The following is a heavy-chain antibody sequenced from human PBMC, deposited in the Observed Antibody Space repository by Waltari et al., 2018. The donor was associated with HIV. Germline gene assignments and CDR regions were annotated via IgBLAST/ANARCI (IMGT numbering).Heavy chain of an antibody. D-gene: IGHD2-21*02. Sequence: QVQLQESGPGLVKTSQTLSLTCTVSGGSINSGSYYWNWIRQPAGKGLEWIGRLYTSVSTNYNPSLKSRVTMTADTSKNQFSLRLTSVTASDTAIYYCSRTSTGSDYYYQVDVWGQGTTVTVS. CDR3: SRTSTGSDYYYQVDV. V-gene: IGHV4-61*02. CDR1: GGSINSGSYY. CDR2: LYTSVST. J-gene: IGHJ6*02.